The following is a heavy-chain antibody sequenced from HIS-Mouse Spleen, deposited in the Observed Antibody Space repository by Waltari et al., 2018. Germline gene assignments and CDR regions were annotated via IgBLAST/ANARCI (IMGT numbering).Heavy chain of an antibody. CDR3: ARDRPLDVVVPAAMDY. CDR1: GYTFTGYY. Sequence: QVQLVQSGAEVKKPGASVKVSCKASGYTFTGYYMHWVRQAPGQGLEWMGWINPNSGGTNYAQKFQGRVTMTRDTSISTAYMELSRLRSDDTAVYYCARDRPLDVVVPAAMDYWGQGTLVTVSS. J-gene: IGHJ4*02. CDR2: INPNSGGT. D-gene: IGHD2-2*01. V-gene: IGHV1-2*02.